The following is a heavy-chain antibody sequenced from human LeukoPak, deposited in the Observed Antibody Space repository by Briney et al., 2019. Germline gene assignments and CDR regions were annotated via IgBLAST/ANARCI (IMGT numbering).Heavy chain of an antibody. D-gene: IGHD3-10*01. Sequence: ASVKVSCKASGDTFSSYAINWVRQAPGQGLEWMGWISAYNGNTNYAQKLQGRVTMTTDTSTSTAYMELRSLRSDDTAVYYCARGGGYYGSGSYYPSRWFDPWGQGTLVTVSS. V-gene: IGHV1-18*01. CDR3: ARGGGYYGSGSYYPSRWFDP. CDR1: GDTFSSYA. J-gene: IGHJ5*02. CDR2: ISAYNGNT.